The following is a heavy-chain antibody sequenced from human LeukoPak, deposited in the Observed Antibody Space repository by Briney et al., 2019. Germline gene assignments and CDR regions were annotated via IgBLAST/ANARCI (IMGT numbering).Heavy chain of an antibody. J-gene: IGHJ4*02. CDR3: AADQIWTGGGYDY. CDR1: GFTFTSSA. D-gene: IGHD1-14*01. V-gene: IGHV1-58*01. Sequence: ASVKVSCTASGFTFTSSAVQWVRQARGQRLEWIGWIVVGSGNTNYAQKFQERVTITRDMYTSTAYMELSSLRSEDTAVYYCAADQIWTGGGYDYWGQGTLVTVSS. CDR2: IVVGSGNT.